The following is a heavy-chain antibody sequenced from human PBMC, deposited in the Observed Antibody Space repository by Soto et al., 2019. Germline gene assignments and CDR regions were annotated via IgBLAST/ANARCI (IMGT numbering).Heavy chain of an antibody. CDR3: ARNPIHGDYLGWLDP. CDR2: IHHSGST. V-gene: IGHV4-31*03. Sequence: QVQLQESGPGLVEPSQTLSLTCTVSGASITSAGYYWSWIRQHSGKGLEWIGYIHHSGSTYYNPSLQSRITVSVVTAKNQFSLRLTSVTAADTAVYYCARNPIHGDYLGWLDPWGQGTLVTVSS. D-gene: IGHD4-17*01. CDR1: GASITSAGYY. J-gene: IGHJ5*02.